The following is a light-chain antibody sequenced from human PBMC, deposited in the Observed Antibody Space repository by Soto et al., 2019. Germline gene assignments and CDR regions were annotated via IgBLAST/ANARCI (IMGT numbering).Light chain of an antibody. CDR2: EVS. J-gene: IGLJ3*02. V-gene: IGLV2-8*01. CDR1: SSDVGGYNY. CDR3: TSYAGSKNLL. Sequence: QSALTQSPSASGSPGQSVTISCTGTSSDVGGYNYVSWYQQHPGKAPKLLIFEVSERPSGVPDRFSGSKSGNAASLTVSGLQAEDEADYYCTSYAGSKNLLFGGGTKLTVL.